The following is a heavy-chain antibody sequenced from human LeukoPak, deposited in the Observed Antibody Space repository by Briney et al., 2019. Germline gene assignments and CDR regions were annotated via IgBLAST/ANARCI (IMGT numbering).Heavy chain of an antibody. J-gene: IGHJ6*03. Sequence: SETLSLTCTVSGGSISSSSYYWGWIRQPPGKGLEWIGSIYYSGSTYYNPSLKSRVTISVDTSKNQFSLKLSSVTAADTAVYYCARAGEGSDSRYHAYYYYYMDVWGKGSTVTVSS. D-gene: IGHD5-12*01. CDR3: ARAGEGSDSRYHAYYYYYMDV. CDR2: IYYSGST. V-gene: IGHV4-39*07. CDR1: GGSISSSSYY.